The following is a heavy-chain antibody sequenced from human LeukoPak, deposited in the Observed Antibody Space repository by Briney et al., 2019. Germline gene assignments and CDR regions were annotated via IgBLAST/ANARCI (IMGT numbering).Heavy chain of an antibody. CDR2: MYTSGST. V-gene: IGHV4-4*09. D-gene: IGHD3-22*01. Sequence: SETLSLTCTVSGGSITGYYWSWIRQPPGKGLEWIGYMYTSGSTNYNPSLKSRVTISIDTPKNQFSLKLSSVTAADTAVYYCARHAYYYDSSGYYYYFDYWGQGTLVTVSS. J-gene: IGHJ4*02. CDR1: GGSITGYY. CDR3: ARHAYYYDSSGYYYYFDY.